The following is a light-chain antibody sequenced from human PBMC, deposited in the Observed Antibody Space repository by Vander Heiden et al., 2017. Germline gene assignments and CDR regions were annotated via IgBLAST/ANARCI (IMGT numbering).Light chain of an antibody. V-gene: IGKV1-33*01. CDR2: DAS. J-gene: IGKJ4*01. CDR3: QQYDTLPPT. Sequence: IQMTQSPSSLSASVGDRVTITCQASQDISNYLNWYQQKPGKAPKLLIYDASNLETGVPSRFSGSGSGTDFTFTISSLQPEDIATYYCQQYDTLPPTFGGGTKVELK. CDR1: QDISNY.